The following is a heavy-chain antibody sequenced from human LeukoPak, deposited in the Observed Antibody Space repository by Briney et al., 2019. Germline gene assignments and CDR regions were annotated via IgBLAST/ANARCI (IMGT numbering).Heavy chain of an antibody. D-gene: IGHD2-2*01. CDR1: GFTFSNAW. V-gene: IGHV3-15*01. CDR3: TTHTGYGSKWLLDH. Sequence: GGALRLLCATSGFTFSNAWMSWVRQAPGKGVEWDGRIKSKSDGEITDYAGPVKGRFTISRDDLKNTLYVQMNSLKTEDTGVYYCTTHTGYGSKWLLDHWGQGTLVTVSS. CDR2: IKSKSDGEIT. J-gene: IGHJ4*02.